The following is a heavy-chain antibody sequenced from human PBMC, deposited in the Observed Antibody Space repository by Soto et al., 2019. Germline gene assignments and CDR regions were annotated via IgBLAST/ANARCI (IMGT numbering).Heavy chain of an antibody. D-gene: IGHD2-2*01. Sequence: QVQLQQWGAGLLKPSETLSLTCAVYGGSFSGYYWSWIRQPPGKGLEWIGEINHSGSTNYNPSLKGRVTISVDTSKNQFSLKLSSVTAADTAVYYCARGPRRDPSCYACMDFPDFDYWGQGTLVTVSS. CDR1: GGSFSGYY. J-gene: IGHJ4*02. V-gene: IGHV4-34*01. CDR3: ARGPRRDPSCYACMDFPDFDY. CDR2: INHSGST.